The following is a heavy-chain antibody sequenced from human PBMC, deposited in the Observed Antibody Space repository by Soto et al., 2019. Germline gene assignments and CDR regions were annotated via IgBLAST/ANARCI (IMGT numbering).Heavy chain of an antibody. D-gene: IGHD6-6*01. V-gene: IGHV1-46*01. J-gene: IGHJ6*02. CDR1: GYTFTSYY. CDR2: INPSCGST. Sequence: ASVKVSCKASGYTFTSYYIHWVRQAPGQGLEWMGIINPSCGSTSYAQKFQGRVTMTRDTSTSTVYMELSSLRSEDTAVYYCARDFGSSSPDHYYYYYGMDVWGPGTTLTV. CDR3: ARDFGSSSPDHYYYYYGMDV.